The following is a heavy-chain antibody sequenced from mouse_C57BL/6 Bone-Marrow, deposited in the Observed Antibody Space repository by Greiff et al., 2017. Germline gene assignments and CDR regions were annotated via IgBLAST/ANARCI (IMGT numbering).Heavy chain of an antibody. Sequence: QVQLQQPGAELVKPGASVKLSCKASGYTFTSYWMHWVTQRPGQGLEWIGMIHPNSGSTNYNEKFKSKATLTVDKSSSKAYMQLSSLTSEYSAVYYCARDWFAYWGQGALVTVSA. CDR2: IHPNSGST. V-gene: IGHV1-64*01. J-gene: IGHJ3*01. CDR1: GYTFTSYW. CDR3: ARDWFAY.